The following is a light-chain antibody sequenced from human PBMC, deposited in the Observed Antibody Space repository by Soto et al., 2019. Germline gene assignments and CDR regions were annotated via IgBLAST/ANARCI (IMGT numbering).Light chain of an antibody. V-gene: IGLV2-14*01. J-gene: IGLJ2*01. CDR1: SSDVGGYNY. CDR3: SSSTSSSPLV. CDR2: EVS. Sequence: QSALTQPASVSGSPGQSITISCTGTSSDVGGYNYVSWYQQHPGKAPKLMIYEVSNRPSGVSNRFSGSKSGNTASLTISGLHAEDEADYYCSSSTSSSPLVFGGGTKLTVL.